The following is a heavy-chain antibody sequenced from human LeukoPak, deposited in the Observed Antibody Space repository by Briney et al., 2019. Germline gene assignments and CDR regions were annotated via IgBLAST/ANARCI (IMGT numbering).Heavy chain of an antibody. CDR2: IYTSGST. CDR1: GGSISSYY. V-gene: IGHV4-4*07. J-gene: IGHJ4*02. D-gene: IGHD1-26*01. Sequence: SETLSLTCTVSGGSISSYYWSWIRQPAGKGLEWIGRIYTSGSTNYNPSLKSRVTMSVDTSRNQFSLKLSSVTAADTAVYYCARVIVGATRGWGYFDYWGQGTLVTVSS. CDR3: ARVIVGATRGWGYFDY.